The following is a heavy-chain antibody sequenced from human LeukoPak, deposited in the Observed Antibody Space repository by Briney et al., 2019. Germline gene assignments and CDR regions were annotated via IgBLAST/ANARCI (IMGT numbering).Heavy chain of an antibody. CDR3: AKEVAVYSYGEGSFDY. V-gene: IGHV3-7*03. D-gene: IGHD5-18*01. Sequence: PGGSLRLSCAASGFTFSSYWMSWVRQAPGKGLEWVANIKQDGSEKYYVDSVKGRFTISRDNSKNTLYLQMNSLRAEDTAVYYCAKEVAVYSYGEGSFDYWGQGTLVTVSS. CDR1: GFTFSSYW. CDR2: IKQDGSEK. J-gene: IGHJ4*02.